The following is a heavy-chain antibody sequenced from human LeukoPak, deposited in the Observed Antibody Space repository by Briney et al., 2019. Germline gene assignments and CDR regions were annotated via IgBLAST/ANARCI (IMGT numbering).Heavy chain of an antibody. J-gene: IGHJ4*02. V-gene: IGHV4-59*01. D-gene: IGHD1-1*01. CDR3: ARAGYWNALPC. Sequence: SETLSLTCSVSGGSIRSDYWSWIRQPPGKGLEWIGYVHHSGTTNYNPSLKSRVTISLDTSKNQFSLRLTSVTAADTGVYYCARAGYWNALPCWGQGTLVTVSS. CDR2: VHHSGTT. CDR1: GGSIRSDY.